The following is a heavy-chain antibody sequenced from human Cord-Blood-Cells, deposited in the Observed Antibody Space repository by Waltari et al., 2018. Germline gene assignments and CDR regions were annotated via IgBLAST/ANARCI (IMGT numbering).Heavy chain of an antibody. V-gene: IGHV3-30*18. J-gene: IGHJ4*02. Sequence: QVQLVESGGGVVQPGRSLRLPCAASGFTFSSYGMHWLRQAPGKGLEGVAVISYDGSNKYYADSVKGRFTISRDNSKNTLYLQMNSLRAEDTVVYYCAKDSQGGVDYWGQGTLVTVSS. CDR2: ISYDGSNK. CDR1: GFTFSSYG. D-gene: IGHD3-16*01. CDR3: AKDSQGGVDY.